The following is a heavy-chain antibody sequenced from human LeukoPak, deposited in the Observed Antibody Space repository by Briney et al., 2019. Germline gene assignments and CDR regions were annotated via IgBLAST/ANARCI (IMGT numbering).Heavy chain of an antibody. Sequence: GASVKVSCKASGYTFTSYYLHWVRQAPGQGLEWMGIIHPTVGDTTYAQKFQGRVTMTRDMPTGTVYMDLSSLRSEDTAVYYCARYGFSSVWQGGWHAFDIWGQGTTVTVSS. D-gene: IGHD6-25*01. CDR1: GYTFTSYY. CDR3: ARYGFSSVWQGGWHAFDI. V-gene: IGHV1-46*01. J-gene: IGHJ3*02. CDR2: IHPTVGDT.